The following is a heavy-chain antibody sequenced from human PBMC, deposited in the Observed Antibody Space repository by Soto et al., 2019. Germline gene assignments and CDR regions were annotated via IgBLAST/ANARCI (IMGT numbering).Heavy chain of an antibody. Sequence: GGSLRLSCAASGFTFSSYAMSWVRQAPGKGLEWVSAISGSGGSTYYADSVKGRFTISRDNSKNTLYLQMNSLRAEDTAVYYCATRLGYCSSTSCPAGYFDYWGQGTLVTVSS. D-gene: IGHD2-2*01. CDR2: ISGSGGST. CDR3: ATRLGYCSSTSCPAGYFDY. J-gene: IGHJ4*02. V-gene: IGHV3-23*01. CDR1: GFTFSSYA.